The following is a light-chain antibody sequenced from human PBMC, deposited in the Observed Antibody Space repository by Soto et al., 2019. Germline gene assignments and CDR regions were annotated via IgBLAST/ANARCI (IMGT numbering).Light chain of an antibody. Sequence: EIVMTQSPATVSLSPGERATLSCRASQSMRSNVAWYQQKPGQAPRLLIYGASTRAAGIPARFSGSGSGTEFTLTISSLQHEDFATYYCQHYNSYSEAFGQGTKVDIK. CDR2: GAS. CDR1: QSMRSN. CDR3: QHYNSYSEA. V-gene: IGKV3-15*01. J-gene: IGKJ1*01.